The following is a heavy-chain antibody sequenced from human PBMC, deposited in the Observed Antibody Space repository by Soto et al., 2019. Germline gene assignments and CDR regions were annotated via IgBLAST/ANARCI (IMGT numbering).Heavy chain of an antibody. J-gene: IGHJ4*02. V-gene: IGHV3-23*01. CDR3: AKSVAGTFRGFDF. CDR2: VSAGGINT. CDR1: GFSFSNYA. Sequence: EVQLLDSGGGLVQPGGSLRLSCAASGFSFSNYAMSWVRQAPGKGLKWVSAVSAGGINTYYADSVKGRFTISRDNSKSTLYLQMNSLGAEDTALYYCAKSVAGTFRGFDFWGQGTLVTVSS. D-gene: IGHD6-19*01.